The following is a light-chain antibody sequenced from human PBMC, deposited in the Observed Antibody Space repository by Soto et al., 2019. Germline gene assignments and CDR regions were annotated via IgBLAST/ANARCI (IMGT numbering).Light chain of an antibody. CDR3: SSYTVRNTWV. Sequence: QSALTQPASVTGSPGQSITISCTGTSSDVGGYNRVSWYRQYPSTAPKLILYEVGIRPSGVSDRFSGSKSVNTASLTISGLQPEDEADYYCSSYTVRNTWVFGGGTK. V-gene: IGLV2-14*01. CDR2: EVG. J-gene: IGLJ3*02. CDR1: SSDVGGYNR.